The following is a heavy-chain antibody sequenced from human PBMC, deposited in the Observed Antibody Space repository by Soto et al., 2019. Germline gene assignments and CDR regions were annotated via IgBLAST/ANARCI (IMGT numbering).Heavy chain of an antibody. CDR2: VSYDGNNK. D-gene: IGHD2-15*01. J-gene: IGHJ3*02. CDR1: GFTFSNYA. Sequence: GGSLRLSCAASGFTFSNYAMHWVRQAPGKGLEWVAVVSYDGNNKYYADSVKGRFTISRDNSKNTLYLQMNSLRAEDTAVYYCARSIVVGAFDIWGQGTMVTVSS. CDR3: ARSIVVGAFDI. V-gene: IGHV3-30-3*01.